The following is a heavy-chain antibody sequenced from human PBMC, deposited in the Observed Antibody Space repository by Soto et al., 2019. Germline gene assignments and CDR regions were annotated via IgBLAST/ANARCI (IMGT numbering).Heavy chain of an antibody. V-gene: IGHV4-59*08. CDR3: ARQYYYDSSGTAGDFDY. D-gene: IGHD3-22*01. Sequence: SETLSLTCTVSGGSISSYYWSWIRQPPGKGLEWIGYIYYSGSTNYNPSLKSRVTISVDTSKNQFSLKLSSVTAADTAVYYCARQYYYDSSGTAGDFDYWGQGTRVTVSS. CDR1: GGSISSYY. J-gene: IGHJ4*02. CDR2: IYYSGST.